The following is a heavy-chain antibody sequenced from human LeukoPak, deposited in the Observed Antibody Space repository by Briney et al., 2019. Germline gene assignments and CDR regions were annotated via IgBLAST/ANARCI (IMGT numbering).Heavy chain of an antibody. CDR3: ARSSLPGRSGRTEYFQH. V-gene: IGHV3-11*01. J-gene: IGHJ1*01. CDR2: ISDSSRTI. D-gene: IGHD6-19*01. Sequence: GGSLRLSCAASGFTFSDYYMTWIRQAPGKGLQWLSFISDSSRTIYYADSVKGRFTISRDNAKNSLYLQMSSLRVEDTAIYYCARSSLPGRSGRTEYFQHWGQGALVTVSS. CDR1: GFTFSDYY.